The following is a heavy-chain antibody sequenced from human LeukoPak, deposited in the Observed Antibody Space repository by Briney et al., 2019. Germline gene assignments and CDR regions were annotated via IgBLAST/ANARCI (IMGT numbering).Heavy chain of an antibody. V-gene: IGHV4-31*03. CDR3: ASLWEPANYYGMDV. Sequence: PSETLSLTCTVSGGSISSGGYSWSWIRQHPGKGLEWIVYIYYSGSTYYNPSLKSRVTISVDTSKNQFSLKLSSVAAADTAVYYCASLWEPANYYGMDVWGQGTTVTDSS. J-gene: IGHJ6*02. CDR2: IYYSGST. D-gene: IGHD1-26*01. CDR1: GGSISSGGYS.